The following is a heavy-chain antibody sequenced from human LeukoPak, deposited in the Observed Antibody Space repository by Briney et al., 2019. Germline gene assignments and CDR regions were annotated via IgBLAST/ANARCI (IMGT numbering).Heavy chain of an antibody. D-gene: IGHD3-22*01. CDR3: ARDTWYYYDSSGYNAFDI. J-gene: IGHJ3*02. Sequence: ASVKVSCEASGYTFTSYGISWVRQAPGQGLEWMGWISAYNGNTNYAQKLQGRVTMTTDTSTSTAYMELRSLRSDDTAVYYCARDTWYYYDSSGYNAFDIWGQGTMVTVSS. CDR2: ISAYNGNT. V-gene: IGHV1-18*01. CDR1: GYTFTSYG.